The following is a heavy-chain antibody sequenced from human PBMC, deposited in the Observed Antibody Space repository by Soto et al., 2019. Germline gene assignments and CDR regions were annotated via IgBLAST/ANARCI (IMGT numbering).Heavy chain of an antibody. Sequence: EVQLVESGGGLVKPGGSLRLSCAASGFTFSSYSMNWVRQAPGKGLEWVSSISSSSSYIYYADSVKGRFTISRDRAKNSLYLQMNSLRAEDMAVYYCAREPRDTAMLLLYSDWCFDYWGQGTLVTVSS. V-gene: IGHV3-21*01. CDR1: GFTFSSYS. D-gene: IGHD5-18*01. CDR2: ISSSSSYI. J-gene: IGHJ4*02. CDR3: AREPRDTAMLLLYSDWCFDY.